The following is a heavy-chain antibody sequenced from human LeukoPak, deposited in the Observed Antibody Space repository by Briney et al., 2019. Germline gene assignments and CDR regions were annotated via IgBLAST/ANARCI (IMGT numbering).Heavy chain of an antibody. D-gene: IGHD2-2*01. V-gene: IGHV4-61*02. CDR3: ARDQCSSTSCSVPYDAFDI. CDR2: IYTSGST. CDR1: GGSISSGRYY. J-gene: IGHJ3*02. Sequence: SETLSLTCTVSGGSISSGRYYWSWIRQPAGKGLEWIGRIYTSGSTNYNPSLKSRVTISVDTSKNQFSLKLSSVTAADTAVYYCARDQCSSTSCSVPYDAFDIWGQGTMVTVSS.